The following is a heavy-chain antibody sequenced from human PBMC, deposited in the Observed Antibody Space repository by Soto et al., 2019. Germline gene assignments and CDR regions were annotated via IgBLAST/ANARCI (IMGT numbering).Heavy chain of an antibody. Sequence: GGSLRLSCAASGFTFSSYAMSWIRQAPGKGLEWVSAISGSGGSTYYADSVKGRFTISRDNSKNTLYLQMNSLRAEDTAVYYCAKSYQGYIIAVAGTGRAFDIWGQGTMVTVSS. CDR1: GFTFSSYA. CDR2: ISGSGGST. J-gene: IGHJ3*02. CDR3: AKSYQGYIIAVAGTGRAFDI. V-gene: IGHV3-23*01. D-gene: IGHD6-19*01.